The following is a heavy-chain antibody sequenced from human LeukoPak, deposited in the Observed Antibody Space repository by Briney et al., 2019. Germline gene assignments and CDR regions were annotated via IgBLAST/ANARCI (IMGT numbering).Heavy chain of an antibody. D-gene: IGHD3-16*01. Sequence: GGSLKLSCADSGFTFSGSAMHWVRQASGKGLEWVGRIRSKANSYATAYAASVKGRFTISRDDSKNTAYLQMNSLKTEDTAVYYCTRPIQGLYEGPRFDPWGQGTLVTVSS. V-gene: IGHV3-73*01. CDR1: GFTFSGSA. CDR3: TRPIQGLYEGPRFDP. CDR2: IRSKANSYAT. J-gene: IGHJ5*02.